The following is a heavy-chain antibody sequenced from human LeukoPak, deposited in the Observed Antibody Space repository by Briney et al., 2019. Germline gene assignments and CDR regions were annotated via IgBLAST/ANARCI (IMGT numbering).Heavy chain of an antibody. CDR1: GFTFNNYW. Sequence: PGGSLRLSCAVSGFTFNNYWMNWVRQAPGKGLEWVANIKQDGSETYYVDSVKGRFTISRDNAKNSLYLQMNSLRAEDTAEYYCARFSYSSGWFGGSYYYYGMDVWGQGTTVTVSS. CDR2: IKQDGSET. D-gene: IGHD6-19*01. J-gene: IGHJ6*02. CDR3: ARFSYSSGWFGGSYYYYGMDV. V-gene: IGHV3-7*03.